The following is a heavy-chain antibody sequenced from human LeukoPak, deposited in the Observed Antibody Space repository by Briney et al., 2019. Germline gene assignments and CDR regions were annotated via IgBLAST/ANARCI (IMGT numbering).Heavy chain of an antibody. CDR2: NNGDGSTT. CDR3: IRDFRSADL. CDR1: GFSLSGYW. J-gene: IGHJ5*02. V-gene: IGHV3-74*01. Sequence: GGSLRLSCVASGFSLSGYWMYWVRQAPGKGLIYISRNNGDGSTTNYADSVKGRFTISRDNAKNTVYLEMNSLSVEDTATYYCIRDFRSADLWGQGTLVTVTS.